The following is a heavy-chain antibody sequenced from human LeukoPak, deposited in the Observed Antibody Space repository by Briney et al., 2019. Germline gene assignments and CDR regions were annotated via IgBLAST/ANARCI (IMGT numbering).Heavy chain of an antibody. CDR1: GGSFSGYY. Sequence: SETLSLTCAVYGGSFSGYYWSWIRQPPGKGLEWIGEINHSGSTNYNPSLKSRVTISVDASKNQFSLKLSSVTAADTAVYYCARVGDYDFWSGYNGDQGSGYYFDYWGQGTLVTVSS. CDR3: ARVGDYDFWSGYNGDQGSGYYFDY. V-gene: IGHV4-34*01. CDR2: INHSGST. J-gene: IGHJ4*02. D-gene: IGHD3-3*01.